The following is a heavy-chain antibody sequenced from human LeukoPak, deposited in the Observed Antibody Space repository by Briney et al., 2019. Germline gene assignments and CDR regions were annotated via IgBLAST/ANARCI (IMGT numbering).Heavy chain of an antibody. CDR1: GFSFSSYE. J-gene: IGHJ4*02. CDR2: ISGSGTTI. CDR3: ARVSGMDY. V-gene: IGHV3-48*03. Sequence: GGSLRLSCAASGFSFSSYEMNWVRQAPGKGLEWVSYISGSGTTIYYADSVKRRFTISRDNAKNSLYLQMNSLRAEDTAVYYCARVSGMDYWGQGTLVTVSS.